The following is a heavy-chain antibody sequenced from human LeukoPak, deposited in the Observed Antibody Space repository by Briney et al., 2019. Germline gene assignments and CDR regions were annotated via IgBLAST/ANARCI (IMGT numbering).Heavy chain of an antibody. V-gene: IGHV3-7*01. CDR3: ARVYCSSTSCYEAFDY. J-gene: IGHJ4*02. CDR2: IKQDGSEK. CDR1: GFTFSSYW. Sequence: PGGSLRLSCAASGFTFSSYWMSWVRQAPGKGLEWVANIKQDGSEKYYVDSVKGRFTISRDNAKNSLYLQMNSLRAEDTAVYYCARVYCSSTSCYEAFDYWGQGTLVTVSS. D-gene: IGHD2-2*01.